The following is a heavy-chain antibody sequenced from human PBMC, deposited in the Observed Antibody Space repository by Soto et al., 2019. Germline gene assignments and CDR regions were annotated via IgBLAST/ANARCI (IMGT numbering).Heavy chain of an antibody. CDR3: ARVPPWGNSAGDYYIQHYDS. CDR1: GFTFTSYA. J-gene: IGHJ5*01. Sequence: ASVKVSCKSSGFTFTSYAIHWLRQAPGQRPQWMGWINGGSGNTKYSQDFQGRVTFTRDTFATTAYLELSSLRSEDTAVYYCARVPPWGNSAGDYYIQHYDSCGHRTPVTVSS. D-gene: IGHD3-10*01. V-gene: IGHV1-3*01. CDR2: INGGSGNT.